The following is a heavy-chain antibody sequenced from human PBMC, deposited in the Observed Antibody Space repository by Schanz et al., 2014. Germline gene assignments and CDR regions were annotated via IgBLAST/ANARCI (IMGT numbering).Heavy chain of an antibody. CDR2: IKQDGSEK. D-gene: IGHD1-26*01. V-gene: IGHV3-7*01. CDR1: GFTFSSYW. Sequence: EVQLVESGGGLVQPGGSLGLSCAASGFTFSSYWMNWVRQAPGKGLEWVASIKQDGSEKYYVDSVKGRFTISRDNAKNSLYLQMDRLRDEDTAVYYCARRYSGRYCFDYWGQGTLVAVSS. J-gene: IGHJ4*02. CDR3: ARRYSGRYCFDY.